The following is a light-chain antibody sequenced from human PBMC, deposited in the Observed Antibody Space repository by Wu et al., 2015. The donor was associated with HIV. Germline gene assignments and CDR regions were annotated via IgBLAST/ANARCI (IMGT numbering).Light chain of an antibody. J-gene: IGKJ4*01. CDR3: QQYYDWPPVT. CDR2: GAS. V-gene: IGKV3-15*01. Sequence: EIVMTQSPATLSVSPGERATLSCRASQSVSSNLAWYQQKPGQAPRLLIYGASTRATGIPARFSGSGSGTEFTLTINNVQPEDLAVYFCQQYYDWPPVTFGGGTKVEIK. CDR1: QSVSSN.